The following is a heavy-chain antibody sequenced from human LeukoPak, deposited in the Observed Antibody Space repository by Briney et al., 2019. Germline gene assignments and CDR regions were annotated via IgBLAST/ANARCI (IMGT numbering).Heavy chain of an antibody. CDR2: IYYSGST. CDR1: GGSLSSYY. CDR3: ARHLTTVTPFDY. D-gene: IGHD4-17*01. Sequence: SETLSLTCTVSGGSLSSYYWSWIRQPPGKGLEWIGYIYYSGSTNYNPSLKSRVTISVDTSKNQFSLKLSSVTAADTAVYYCARHLTTVTPFDYWGQGTLVTVSS. V-gene: IGHV4-59*08. J-gene: IGHJ4*02.